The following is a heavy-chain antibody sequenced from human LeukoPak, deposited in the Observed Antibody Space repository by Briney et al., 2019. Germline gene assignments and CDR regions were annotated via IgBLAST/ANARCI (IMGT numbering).Heavy chain of an antibody. CDR2: IDPSDSYT. D-gene: IGHD5-18*01. CDR1: GYIFTSYW. J-gene: IGHJ3*02. Sequence: GESLKISCKGSGYIFTSYWISWVRQMPGKGLEWMGRIDPSDSYTNYSPSFQGHVTISADKSISTAYLQWSSLKASDTAMYYCARPSGYSYDRDAFDIWGQGTMVTVSS. CDR3: ARPSGYSYDRDAFDI. V-gene: IGHV5-10-1*01.